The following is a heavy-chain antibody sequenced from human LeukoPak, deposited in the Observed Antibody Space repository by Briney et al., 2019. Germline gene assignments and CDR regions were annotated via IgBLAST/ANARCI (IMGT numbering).Heavy chain of an antibody. Sequence: PSETLSLTCAVSGYSISSGYYWGWIRQPPGKGLEWIGSIYHSGSTYYNPSLKSRVTISVDTSKNQFSLKLSSVTAADTAVYYCARAKLRIRLWYMDYWGQGTLVTVSS. CDR3: ARAKLRIRLWYMDY. J-gene: IGHJ4*02. CDR1: GYSISSGYY. V-gene: IGHV4-38-2*01. D-gene: IGHD5-18*01. CDR2: IYHSGST.